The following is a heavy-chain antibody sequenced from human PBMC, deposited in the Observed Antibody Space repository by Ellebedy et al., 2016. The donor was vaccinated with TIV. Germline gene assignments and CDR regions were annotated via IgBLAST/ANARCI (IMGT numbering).Heavy chain of an antibody. V-gene: IGHV4-59*01. J-gene: IGHJ6*02. Sequence: SETLSLTXTVSGGSMNGYFGSWIRQPPGKGLEWIGYIYYSADTNYNPSLKSRVTISVDTSKKQVSLKLSSVTAADTAVYYCARDLRKGGMDVWGQGTTVTVSS. CDR2: IYYSADT. D-gene: IGHD3-9*01. CDR3: ARDLRKGGMDV. CDR1: GGSMNGYF.